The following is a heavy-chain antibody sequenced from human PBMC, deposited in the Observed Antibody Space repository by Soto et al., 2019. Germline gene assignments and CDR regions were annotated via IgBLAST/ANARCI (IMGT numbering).Heavy chain of an antibody. J-gene: IGHJ4*02. CDR3: ARYRREAAAGYTLDY. CDR1: GVSITNNY. V-gene: IGHV4-59*13. Sequence: NPSETLSLTCTVSGVSITNNYWTWIRQPPGKGLEWIGYVYNIGNTNYNPSLKSRVTISEDTSKSQFSLKVNSMTAADTAVYYCARYRREAAAGYTLDYWGQGILVTVSS. CDR2: VYNIGNT. D-gene: IGHD6-13*01.